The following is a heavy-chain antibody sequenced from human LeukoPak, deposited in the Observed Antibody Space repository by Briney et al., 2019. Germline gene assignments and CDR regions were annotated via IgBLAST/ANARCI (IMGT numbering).Heavy chain of an antibody. CDR1: GYTFTGYY. V-gene: IGHV1-2*02. CDR2: INPNSGGT. D-gene: IGHD4-17*01. CDR3: ARVQMTTAWFDP. J-gene: IGHJ5*02. Sequence: ASVKVSCKASGYTFTGYYMHWVRQAPGQGLEWMGWINPNSGGTNYAQKFQGRVTMTRDTSISTAYMELSRLRSDDTAVYYCARVQMTTAWFDPWGQGTLVTVSS.